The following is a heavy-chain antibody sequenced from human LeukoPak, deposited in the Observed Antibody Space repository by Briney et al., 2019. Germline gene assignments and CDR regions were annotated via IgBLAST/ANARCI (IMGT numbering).Heavy chain of an antibody. CDR1: GGSISNTTYR. V-gene: IGHV4-39*01. D-gene: IGHD3-22*01. J-gene: IGHJ6*02. CDR3: ARPIPDSSGYYGGMDV. Sequence: SETLSLTCTVSGGSISNTTYRWAWIRQPAGRGLEWIGSIYSSGSTYYNPSLKSRVTMSIDTSKNQLSLKLRSVAAADTAVFYCARPIPDSSGYYGGMDVWGQGTTVTVSS. CDR2: IYSSGST.